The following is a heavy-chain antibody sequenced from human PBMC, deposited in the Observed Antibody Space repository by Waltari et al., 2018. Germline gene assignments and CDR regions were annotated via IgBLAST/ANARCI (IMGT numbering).Heavy chain of an antibody. CDR2: ISSSSSDI. Sequence: EVQLVESGGGLVKPGGSLRLSCAASGFTFSTSSMNWVRQAPGKGLGWVSSISSSSSDIYYADSVKGRFTISRDNAKNSLFLQMNSLRDEDTAVYYCARVGFCGADCYSGDYWGQGTLVTVSS. CDR3: ARVGFCGADCYSGDY. V-gene: IGHV3-21*01. CDR1: GFTFSTSS. D-gene: IGHD2-21*02. J-gene: IGHJ4*02.